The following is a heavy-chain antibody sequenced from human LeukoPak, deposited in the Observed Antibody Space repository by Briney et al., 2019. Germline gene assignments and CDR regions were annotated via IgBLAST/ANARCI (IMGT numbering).Heavy chain of an antibody. J-gene: IGHJ5*02. D-gene: IGHD6-13*01. CDR3: ARSYWQQLPTGGNWFDP. Sequence: RGESLEISCKGSGYRFTSYWLGWVRQMPGKGLEWMGIIYPGDSDTRYSPSFQGQVTISADKSISTAYLQWSSLKASDTAMYYCARSYWQQLPTGGNWFDPWGQGTLVTVSS. V-gene: IGHV5-51*01. CDR1: GYRFTSYW. CDR2: IYPGDSDT.